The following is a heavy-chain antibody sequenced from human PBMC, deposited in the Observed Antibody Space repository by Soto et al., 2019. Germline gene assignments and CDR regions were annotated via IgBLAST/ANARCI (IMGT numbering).Heavy chain of an antibody. D-gene: IGHD1-20*01. J-gene: IGHJ5*02. V-gene: IGHV3-7*03. CDR2: IKQDGSEK. CDR1: GFTFSSYW. CDR3: ARDVSYNWNHGWFDP. Sequence: GESLKISCAASGFTFSSYWMSWVRQAPGKGLEWVANIKQDGSEKYYVDSVKGRFTISRDNAKNSLYLQMNSLRAEDTAVYYCARDVSYNWNHGWFDPWGQGTLVTVSS.